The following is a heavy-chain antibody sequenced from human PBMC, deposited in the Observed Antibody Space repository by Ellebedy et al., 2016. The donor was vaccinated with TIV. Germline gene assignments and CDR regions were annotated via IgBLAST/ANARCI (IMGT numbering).Heavy chain of an antibody. CDR2: ISSSSSYI. J-gene: IGHJ4*02. D-gene: IGHD6-13*01. Sequence: GGSLRLXCAASGFTFSSYSMNWVRQAPGKGLEWVSSISSSSSYIYYADSVKGRFTISRDNAKNSLYLQMNSLRDEDTAVYYCARDMERGGIAAAGVWGQGTLVTVSS. V-gene: IGHV3-21*01. CDR1: GFTFSSYS. CDR3: ARDMERGGIAAAGV.